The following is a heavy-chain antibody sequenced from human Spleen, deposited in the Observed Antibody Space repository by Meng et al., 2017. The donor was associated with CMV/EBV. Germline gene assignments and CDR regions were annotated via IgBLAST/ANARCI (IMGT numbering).Heavy chain of an antibody. CDR3: ARRPTGIDY. CDR2: IIHGGSP. V-gene: IGHV4-34*12. CDR1: GGSLSGAY. J-gene: IGHJ4*02. Sequence: QVQPQQGGAGRLQPSETLSLTCAVNGGSLSGAYWNWIRQPPGKGLEWIGEIIHGGSPSYNPSLKSRVTISIDTSKNQLSLMLSSVTAADTAVYYCARRPTGIDYWGQGTLVTVSS. D-gene: IGHD2-8*02.